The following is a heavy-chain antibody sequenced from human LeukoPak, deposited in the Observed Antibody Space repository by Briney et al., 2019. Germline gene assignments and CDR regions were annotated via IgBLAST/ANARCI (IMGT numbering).Heavy chain of an antibody. D-gene: IGHD2-15*01. V-gene: IGHV5-10-1*01. J-gene: IGHJ4*02. CDR1: GYSFTSYW. CDR2: IDPSDSYT. Sequence: GGSLRISCKGSGYSFTSYWISWVRQMPGKGLEWMGMIDPSDSYTNYSPSFQGHVTISVDKSISTAYLQWSSLKASDTAMYYCARRLQRHFDYWGQGTLVTVSS. CDR3: ARRLQRHFDY.